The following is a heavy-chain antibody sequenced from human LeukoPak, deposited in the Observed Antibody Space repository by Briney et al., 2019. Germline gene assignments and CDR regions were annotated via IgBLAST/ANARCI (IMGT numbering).Heavy chain of an antibody. CDR2: IYSGGST. CDR1: GFTVSSNY. J-gene: IGHJ4*02. CDR3: ARDGFGDGYNPSIFDY. D-gene: IGHD5-24*01. V-gene: IGHV3-53*01. Sequence: GGSLRLSCAASGFTVSSNYMSWVRQAPGKGLECVSVIYSGGSTYYSDSVKGRFTITRANSKNTLYLQMNSLRAEDTAVYYCARDGFGDGYNPSIFDYWGQGTLVTVSS.